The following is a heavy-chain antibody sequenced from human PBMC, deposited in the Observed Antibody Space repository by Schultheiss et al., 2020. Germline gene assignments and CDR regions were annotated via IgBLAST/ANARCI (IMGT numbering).Heavy chain of an antibody. D-gene: IGHD2-15*01. J-gene: IGHJ4*02. CDR3: ASFDRRYSTRYYFDY. CDR1: GYTFTSYD. Sequence: SVKVSCKASGYTFTSYDINWVRQAPGQGLEWMGGIIPIFGTATYTQKFRGRVTITADESTSTAYMELSSLRSEDTAVYYCASFDRRYSTRYYFDYWGQGTLVTVSS. CDR2: IIPIFGTA. V-gene: IGHV1-69*13.